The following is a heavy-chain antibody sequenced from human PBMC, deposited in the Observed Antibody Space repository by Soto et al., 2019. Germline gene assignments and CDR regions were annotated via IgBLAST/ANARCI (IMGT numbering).Heavy chain of an antibody. J-gene: IGHJ6*02. CDR1: GGSISSGGYY. Sequence: PSAPLSLTCTVSGGSISSGGYYWSWIRQHPGKGLEWIGYIYYSGSTYYNPSLKSRVTISVDTSKNQFSLKLSSVTAADTAVYYCARDLSLAYSGSRQPSNYYYGMDVWGQGTTVTVSS. V-gene: IGHV4-31*03. CDR2: IYYSGST. D-gene: IGHD1-26*01. CDR3: ARDLSLAYSGSRQPSNYYYGMDV.